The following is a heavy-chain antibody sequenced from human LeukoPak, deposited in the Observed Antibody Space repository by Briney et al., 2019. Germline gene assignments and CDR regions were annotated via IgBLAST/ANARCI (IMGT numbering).Heavy chain of an antibody. J-gene: IGHJ5*02. V-gene: IGHV3-30*03. CDR1: GFSFSNYG. D-gene: IGHD1-1*01. CDR2: RTNDGSNN. CDR3: ARDQGTSTTAPKRKGRFDP. Sequence: GRSLRLSCAASGFSFSNYGMHWVRQAPGKGLEWVAVRTNDGSNNNYADSVKGRFTISRDNSKNTLYLQMISLRDEDTAVYYCARDQGTSTTAPKRKGRFDPWGQGTLVTVSS.